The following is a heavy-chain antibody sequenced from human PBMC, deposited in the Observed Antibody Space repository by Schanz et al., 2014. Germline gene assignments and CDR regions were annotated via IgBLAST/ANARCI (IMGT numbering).Heavy chain of an antibody. CDR3: ARDGYSVVVISPTESFDI. V-gene: IGHV3-33*08. CDR2: INSDGTKR. D-gene: IGHD2-21*01. J-gene: IGHJ3*02. Sequence: VQLVESGGGWVQPGGSLRLSCAASGFIFSNYGMHWVRQAPGKGLEWVAFINSDGTKRFYADSVKSRFTISRDNSRNTLYLQMNSLRAEDTAVYYCARDGYSVVVISPTESFDIWGQGTMVTVSP. CDR1: GFIFSNYG.